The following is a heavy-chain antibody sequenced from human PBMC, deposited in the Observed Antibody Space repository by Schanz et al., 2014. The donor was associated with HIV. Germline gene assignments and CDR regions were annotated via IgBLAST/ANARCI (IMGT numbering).Heavy chain of an antibody. V-gene: IGHV1-8*01. J-gene: IGHJ5*02. CDR3: ARARAKIEGRPVGNWFDP. D-gene: IGHD6-6*01. CDR1: GYTFTSYD. CDR2: INPGSGNT. Sequence: QVQLVQSGAEVKKPGASVKVSCKASGYTFTSYDINWVRQATGQGLEWLGWINPGSGNTGYAQKFQGRVTMTRDFFTSTAYMELSGLTSEDTAVYFCARARAKIEGRPVGNWFDPWGQGTLVIVSS.